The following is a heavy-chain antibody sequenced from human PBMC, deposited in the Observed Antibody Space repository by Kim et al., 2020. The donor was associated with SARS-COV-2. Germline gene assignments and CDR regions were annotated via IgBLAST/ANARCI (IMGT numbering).Heavy chain of an antibody. CDR2: ISSSSSYI. CDR1: GFTFSSYS. J-gene: IGHJ6*02. Sequence: GGSLRLSCAASGFTFSSYSMNWVRQAPGKGLEWVSSISSSSSYIYYADSVKGRFTISRDNAKNSLYLQMNSLRAEDTAVYYCARDIVVVPAADYYYYGMDVWGQGTTVTVSS. V-gene: IGHV3-21*01. D-gene: IGHD2-2*01. CDR3: ARDIVVVPAADYYYYGMDV.